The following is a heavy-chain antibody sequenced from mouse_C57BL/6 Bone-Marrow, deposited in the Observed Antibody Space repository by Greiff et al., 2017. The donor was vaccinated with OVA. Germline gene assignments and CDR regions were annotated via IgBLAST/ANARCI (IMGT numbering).Heavy chain of an antibody. Sequence: VQLQQSGAELVKPGASVKLSCTASGFNIKDYYMHWVKQRTEQGLEWIGRIDPEDGETKYAPKVQGKATITADTSSNTAYLQLSSLTSEDTAVYYCARALIYDGYYRDYWGQGTTLTVSS. CDR3: ARALIYDGYYRDY. D-gene: IGHD2-3*01. J-gene: IGHJ2*01. V-gene: IGHV14-2*01. CDR1: GFNIKDYY. CDR2: IDPEDGET.